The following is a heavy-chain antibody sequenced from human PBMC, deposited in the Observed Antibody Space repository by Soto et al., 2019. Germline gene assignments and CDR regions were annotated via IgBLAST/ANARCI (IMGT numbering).Heavy chain of an antibody. CDR3: ASHRFGEFPFDY. J-gene: IGHJ4*02. V-gene: IGHV5-10-1*01. D-gene: IGHD3-10*01. Sequence: EVQLEQSGAEVKKPGESLRISCKGSGYSFTNYWITWVRQMPGKGLEWMGMIDPSDSYTTYSPSFQGHVTISADKSMSTAYLQWSSLRASDTAMYYCASHRFGEFPFDYWGQGTLVTVSS. CDR1: GYSFTNYW. CDR2: IDPSDSYT.